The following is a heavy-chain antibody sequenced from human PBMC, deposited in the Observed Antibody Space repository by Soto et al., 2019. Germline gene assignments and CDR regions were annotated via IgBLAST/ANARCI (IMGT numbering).Heavy chain of an antibody. CDR2: ISGSGGST. CDR3: ARDQDHVLRFLEWSNFDY. Sequence: GGSLRLSCAASGFTFSSYAMSWVRQAPGKGLEWVSAISGSGGSTYYADSVKGRFTISRDNSKNTLYLQMNSLRAEDTAVYYCARDQDHVLRFLEWSNFDYWGQGTLVTVSS. CDR1: GFTFSSYA. J-gene: IGHJ4*02. V-gene: IGHV3-23*01. D-gene: IGHD3-3*01.